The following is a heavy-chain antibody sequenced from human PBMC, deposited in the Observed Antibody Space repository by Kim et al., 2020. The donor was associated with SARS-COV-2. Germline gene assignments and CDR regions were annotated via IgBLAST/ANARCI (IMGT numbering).Heavy chain of an antibody. CDR1: GGTFSSYA. D-gene: IGHD6-13*01. Sequence: SVKVSCKASGGTFSSYAISWVRQAPGQGLEWMGGIIPIFGTANYAQKFQGRVTITADESTSTAYMELSSLRSEDTAVYYCARDSRYSSSRDDAFDIWGQGTMVTVSS. V-gene: IGHV1-69*13. J-gene: IGHJ3*02. CDR2: IIPIFGTA. CDR3: ARDSRYSSSRDDAFDI.